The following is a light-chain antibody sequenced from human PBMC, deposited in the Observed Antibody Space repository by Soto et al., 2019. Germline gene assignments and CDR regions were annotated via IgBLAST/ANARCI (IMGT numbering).Light chain of an antibody. Sequence: DIQMTQSPSSLSASVGDRVTIICRSSQGINNYLAWYQQKPGKVPKLLIYAASTLQSGVPSRFSGSGSGTDFTLTISSLQPEDVATYYCQKYNSAPHTFGQGTKLEIK. CDR2: AAS. CDR1: QGINNY. J-gene: IGKJ2*01. CDR3: QKYNSAPHT. V-gene: IGKV1-27*01.